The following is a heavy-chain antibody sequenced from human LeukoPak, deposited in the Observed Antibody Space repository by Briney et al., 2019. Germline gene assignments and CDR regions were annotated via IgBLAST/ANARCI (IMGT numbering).Heavy chain of an antibody. D-gene: IGHD5-24*01. CDR1: GYTFIGYS. V-gene: IGHV7-4-1*02. Sequence: ASVKVSCKTSGYTFIGYSINWLRQAPGQGLEWMGWISANTGNPTYAQGFTGRFVFSLDTSVSTAYLQISSLKAEDTAVYYCARDAATINFDSWGQGTLVTVSS. CDR2: ISANTGNP. CDR3: ARDAATINFDS. J-gene: IGHJ4*02.